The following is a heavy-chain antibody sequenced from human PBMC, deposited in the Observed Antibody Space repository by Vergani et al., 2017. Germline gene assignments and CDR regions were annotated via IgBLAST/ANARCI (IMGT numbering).Heavy chain of an antibody. Sequence: EVQLVESGGGLVQPGRSLRLSCAASGFTFDDYAMHWVRQAPGKGLEWVSGISWNSGSIGYADSVKGRFTISRDNAKNSLYLQLRSLRAEDAAVYYCARDCTSGGCPDNYGMDVWGQGP. CDR1: GFTFDDYA. CDR3: ARDCTSGGCPDNYGMDV. J-gene: IGHJ6*02. V-gene: IGHV3-9*01. D-gene: IGHD2-8*01. CDR2: ISWNSGSI.